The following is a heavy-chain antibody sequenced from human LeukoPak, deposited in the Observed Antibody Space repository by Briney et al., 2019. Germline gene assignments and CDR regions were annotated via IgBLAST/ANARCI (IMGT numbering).Heavy chain of an antibody. CDR2: IIPILGIA. D-gene: IGHD6-19*01. Sequence: ASVKASCKASGGTFSSYAISWVRQAPGQGLEWMGRIIPILGIANYAQKFQGRVTITADKSTSTAYMELSSLRSEDTAVYYCARVTAVAGTLLDYWGQGTLVTVSS. CDR1: GGTFSSYA. J-gene: IGHJ4*02. CDR3: ARVTAVAGTLLDY. V-gene: IGHV1-69*04.